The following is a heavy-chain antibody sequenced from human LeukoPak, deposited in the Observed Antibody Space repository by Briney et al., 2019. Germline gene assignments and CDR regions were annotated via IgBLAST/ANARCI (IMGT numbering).Heavy chain of an antibody. J-gene: IGHJ6*02. Sequence: GALRLSCAASGFTFSSYAMHWVRQAPGKGLEWVAVISYDGSNKYYADSVKGRFTISRDNSKNTLYLQMNSLRAEDTAVYYCARDVGLSHYYLYGMDVWGQGTTVTVS. CDR2: ISYDGSNK. V-gene: IGHV3-30-3*01. CDR1: GFTFSSYA. D-gene: IGHD2-15*01. CDR3: ARDVGLSHYYLYGMDV.